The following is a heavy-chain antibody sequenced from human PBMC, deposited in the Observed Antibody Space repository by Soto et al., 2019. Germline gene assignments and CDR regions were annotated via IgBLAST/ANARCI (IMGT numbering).Heavy chain of an antibody. CDR1: CFAFNNHA. CDR3: AKEGPYINSWSSAGYLQH. CDR2: ISGSGSST. V-gene: IGHV3-23*01. Sequence: GGALRASGAAPCFAFNNHAMNWVRQAPGKGPAWVSHISGSGSSTDYAESVKGRFSISKDSVNNTLYLHMSSLRAEDTALYFCAKEGPYINSWSSAGYLQHWGLGTQVTVSS. D-gene: IGHD2-2*02. J-gene: IGHJ1*01.